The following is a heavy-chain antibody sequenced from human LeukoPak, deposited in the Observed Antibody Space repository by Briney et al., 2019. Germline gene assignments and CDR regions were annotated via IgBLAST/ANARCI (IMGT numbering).Heavy chain of an antibody. D-gene: IGHD5-12*01. J-gene: IGHJ3*02. Sequence: SVKVSCKASGGTFSSYAISWVRQAPGQGLEWMGRIIPILGIANYAQKFQGRVTITADKSTSTAYMELSSLRSEDTAVYYCAARIVATPSDAFDIWGQGTMVTVSS. CDR2: IIPILGIA. CDR1: GGTFSSYA. CDR3: AARIVATPSDAFDI. V-gene: IGHV1-69*04.